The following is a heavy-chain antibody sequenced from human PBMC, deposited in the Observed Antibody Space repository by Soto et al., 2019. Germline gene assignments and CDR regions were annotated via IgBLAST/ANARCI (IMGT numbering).Heavy chain of an antibody. CDR1: GDTFSSYG. J-gene: IGHJ5*02. CDR3: ARSPAATGTTWLDP. D-gene: IGHD6-13*01. Sequence: ASVKVSCKASGDTFSSYGVSWVRQAPGQGLEFLGGIIPKFGTTNYAQKFRGRVTITADESTSTAYMEVSSLRSEDTAVFYCARSPAATGTTWLDPWGQGTLVTVSS. CDR2: IIPKFGTT. V-gene: IGHV1-69*13.